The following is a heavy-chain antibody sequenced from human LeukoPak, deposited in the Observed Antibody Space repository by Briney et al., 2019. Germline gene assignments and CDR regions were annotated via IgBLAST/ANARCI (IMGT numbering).Heavy chain of an antibody. Sequence: GGSLRLSCAASGFTFSSYAMHWVRQAPGKGLEWVAVISYDGSNKYYADSVKGRFTISRDNAKNTLYLQMNSLRAEDTAVYYRARGEVSYEVVYYYYYYMDVWGKGTTVTVSS. CDR2: ISYDGSNK. J-gene: IGHJ6*03. CDR1: GFTFSSYA. CDR3: ARGEVSYEVVYYYYYYMDV. D-gene: IGHD1-26*01. V-gene: IGHV3-30-3*01.